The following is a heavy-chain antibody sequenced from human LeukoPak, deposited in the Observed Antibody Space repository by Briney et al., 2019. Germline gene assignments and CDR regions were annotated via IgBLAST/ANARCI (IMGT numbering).Heavy chain of an antibody. J-gene: IGHJ3*02. D-gene: IGHD2-15*01. CDR1: GFTFSSYA. Sequence: GGSLRLSCAASGFTFSSYAMHWVRQAPGKGLEWVAVISYDGSNQYYADSVKGRLTISRDNSKNTLYLQMNSLRAEDTAVYYCARHRSGGSQDDAFDIWGQGTMVTVSS. V-gene: IGHV3-30*04. CDR2: ISYDGSNQ. CDR3: ARHRSGGSQDDAFDI.